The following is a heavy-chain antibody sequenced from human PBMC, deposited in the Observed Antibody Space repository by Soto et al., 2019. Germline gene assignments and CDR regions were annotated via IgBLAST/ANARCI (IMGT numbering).Heavy chain of an antibody. CDR2: FDPEDGET. V-gene: IGHV1-24*01. J-gene: IGHJ5*02. CDR3: ATEGYSSSWYWFDP. Sequence: ASVKVSCKVSGYTLTELSIHWVRQAPGKGLEWMGGFDPEDGETIYAQKFQGRVTMTEDTSTDTAYMELSSLRSEDTAVYYCATEGYSSSWYWFDPWGQGTLVTVSS. D-gene: IGHD6-13*01. CDR1: GYTLTELS.